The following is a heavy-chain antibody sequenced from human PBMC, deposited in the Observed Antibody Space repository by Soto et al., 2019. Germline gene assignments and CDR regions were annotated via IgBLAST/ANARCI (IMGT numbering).Heavy chain of an antibody. CDR3: ARVELVGSNESMVRVVSGMDV. J-gene: IGHJ6*02. Sequence: QVQLVQSGAEVKKPGASVKVSCKASGYTFTSYGISWVRQAPGQGLEWMGWISAYNGNTNYAQKLQGRVTMTTDTSTSTAYMELRSLRSDDTAVYYCARVELVGSNESMVRVVSGMDVWGQGTTVTVSS. V-gene: IGHV1-18*01. CDR2: ISAYNGNT. CDR1: GYTFTSYG. D-gene: IGHD3-10*01.